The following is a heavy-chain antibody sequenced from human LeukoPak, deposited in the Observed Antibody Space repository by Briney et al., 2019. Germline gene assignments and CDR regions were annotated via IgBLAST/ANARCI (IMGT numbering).Heavy chain of an antibody. Sequence: ASAKVSCKASGYTFTSYGISWVRQAPGQGLEWMGWISAYNGNTNYAQKLQGRVTMTTDASTSTAYMELRSLRSDDTAVYYCARAYSSVPFDYWGQGTLVTVSS. CDR2: ISAYNGNT. J-gene: IGHJ4*02. D-gene: IGHD6-25*01. CDR3: ARAYSSVPFDY. V-gene: IGHV1-18*01. CDR1: GYTFTSYG.